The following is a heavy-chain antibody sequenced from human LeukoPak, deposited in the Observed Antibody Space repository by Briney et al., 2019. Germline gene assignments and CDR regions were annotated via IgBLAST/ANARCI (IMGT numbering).Heavy chain of an antibody. J-gene: IGHJ4*02. Sequence: GGSLRLSCAASGFTFSSYSMNWVRQAPGKGLEWVSSISSSGSYIYYADSVKGRFTISRDNAKNSLYLQMNSLRAEDTAVYYCARAKTTPFDYWGQGTLVTVSS. CDR1: GFTFSSYS. D-gene: IGHD1-1*01. CDR2: ISSSGSYI. V-gene: IGHV3-21*01. CDR3: ARAKTTPFDY.